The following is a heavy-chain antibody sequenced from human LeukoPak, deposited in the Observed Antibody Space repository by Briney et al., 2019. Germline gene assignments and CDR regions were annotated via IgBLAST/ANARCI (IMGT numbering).Heavy chain of an antibody. Sequence: SEALSLTCTVSGGSISSSSYYWGWIRQPPGKGLEWIGSIYYGGSTYYNPSLKSRVTISVDTSKNQFSLKLSSVTAADTAVYYCARQTISYGSYYFDYWGQGTLVTVSS. D-gene: IGHD5-18*01. CDR2: IYYGGST. CDR1: GGSISSSSYY. CDR3: ARQTISYGSYYFDY. V-gene: IGHV4-39*01. J-gene: IGHJ4*02.